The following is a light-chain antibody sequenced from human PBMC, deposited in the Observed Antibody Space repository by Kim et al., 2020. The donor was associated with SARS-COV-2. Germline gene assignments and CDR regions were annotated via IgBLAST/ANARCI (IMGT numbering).Light chain of an antibody. CDR3: QQLNSYPLT. Sequence: IQLTQSPSYLSASVGDRVTITCRASQGISSSVAWYQQKPGKAPKLLIYAASTLPSGVPSRFSGSGSGTEVTLTISSLQPEDFATYHCQQLNSYPLTFGGGTKVDIK. V-gene: IGKV1-9*01. CDR1: QGISSS. J-gene: IGKJ4*01. CDR2: AAS.